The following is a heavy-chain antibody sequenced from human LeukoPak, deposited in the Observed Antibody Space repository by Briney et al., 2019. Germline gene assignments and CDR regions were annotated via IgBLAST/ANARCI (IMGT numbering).Heavy chain of an antibody. Sequence: ASVKVSCKASGYTFTDYHVHWVRQAPGQGPQWMGWIDPKSGGTNYAQKFQGRVTMTRDTSISTAYMELNRLTSGDTAIYYCARLGVGGWMVVTYYYYGMDVWGQGTTVTVSS. J-gene: IGHJ6*02. CDR3: ARLGVGGWMVVTYYYYGMDV. CDR1: GYTFTDYH. CDR2: IDPKSGGT. D-gene: IGHD6-19*01. V-gene: IGHV1-2*02.